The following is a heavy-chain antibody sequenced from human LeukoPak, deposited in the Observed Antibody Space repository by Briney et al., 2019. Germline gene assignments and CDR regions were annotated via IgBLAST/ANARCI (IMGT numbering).Heavy chain of an antibody. Sequence: GGSLRLSCAASGFTFSNAWMNWVRHAPGKGLVWVSRISADGSTTSYADSVKGRFTISRDNAKNTMYLQMKSLRDEDTAVYYCARAQAVAGTGGFDPWGQGTLVFVSS. CDR2: ISADGSTT. CDR3: ARAQAVAGTGGFDP. D-gene: IGHD6-19*01. J-gene: IGHJ5*02. CDR1: GFTFSNAW. V-gene: IGHV3-74*01.